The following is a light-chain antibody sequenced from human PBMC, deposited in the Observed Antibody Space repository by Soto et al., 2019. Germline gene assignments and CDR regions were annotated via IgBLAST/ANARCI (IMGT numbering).Light chain of an antibody. J-gene: IGLJ2*01. Sequence: QSALTQPASVSGSPGQSITISCTGTSSDVGGYNYVSWYQQHPGKAPKVMIYEVSNRPSGVSNRFSGSKSGNTASLTISGLQAEDEAEYYCSSYTSSRTLVFGGGTKLTVL. CDR3: SSYTSSRTLV. V-gene: IGLV2-14*01. CDR2: EVS. CDR1: SSDVGGYNY.